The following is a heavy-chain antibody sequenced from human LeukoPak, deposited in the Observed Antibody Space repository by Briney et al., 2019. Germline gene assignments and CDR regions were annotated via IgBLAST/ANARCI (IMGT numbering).Heavy chain of an antibody. CDR1: GGSISSGSYY. CDR3: ASQGASSISPDLDY. CDR2: IYTSGST. J-gene: IGHJ4*02. V-gene: IGHV4-61*02. Sequence: SETLSLTCTVSGGSISSGSYYWSWIRQPAGKGLEWIGRIYTSGSTNYNPSLKSRVTISVDTSKNQFSLKLNSVTAADTAVYYCASQGASSISPDLDYWGQGTLVTVSS. D-gene: IGHD2-2*01.